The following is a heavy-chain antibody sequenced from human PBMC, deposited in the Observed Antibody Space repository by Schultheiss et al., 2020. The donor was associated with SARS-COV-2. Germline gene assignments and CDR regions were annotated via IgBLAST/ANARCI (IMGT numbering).Heavy chain of an antibody. Sequence: GESLKISCAASGFTFDDYAMHWVRQAPGKGLEWVSSISSSSSYIYYADSVKGRFTISRDNAKNSLYLQMNSLRAEDTAVYYCASIIDFWSGRGGYWGQGTLVTVSS. CDR1: GFTFDDYA. D-gene: IGHD3-3*01. V-gene: IGHV3-21*01. CDR2: ISSSSSYI. J-gene: IGHJ4*02. CDR3: ASIIDFWSGRGGY.